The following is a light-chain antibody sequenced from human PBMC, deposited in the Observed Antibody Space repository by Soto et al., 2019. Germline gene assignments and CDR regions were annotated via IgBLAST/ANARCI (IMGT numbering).Light chain of an antibody. V-gene: IGLV4-69*01. CDR1: SEHSSFA. CDR3: QSWGTDIPYV. J-gene: IGLJ1*01. CDR2: FNIDGSH. Sequence: QAVVTQSPSASASLGASVKLTCTLSSEHSSFAVAWHQQQPGRGPRYLMKFNIDGSHNKGAGIPDRFSGSSSGAERYLTISNLQSEDEADYYCQSWGTDIPYVFGTGTQLTVL.